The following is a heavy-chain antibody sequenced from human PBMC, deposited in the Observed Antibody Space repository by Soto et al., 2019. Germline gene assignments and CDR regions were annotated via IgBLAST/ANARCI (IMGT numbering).Heavy chain of an antibody. CDR3: ARHNYGSGSTYFDY. D-gene: IGHD3-10*01. J-gene: IGHJ4*02. CDR2: IYYRGST. CDR1: GGSISSYY. Sequence: SETLSLTCTVSGGSISSYYWSWIRQPPGKGLERIGYIYYRGSTNYNPSLKSRVTISVDTSKNQFSLKLNSMTAADTAVYYCARHNYGSGSTYFDYWGQGTLVTVSS. V-gene: IGHV4-59*08.